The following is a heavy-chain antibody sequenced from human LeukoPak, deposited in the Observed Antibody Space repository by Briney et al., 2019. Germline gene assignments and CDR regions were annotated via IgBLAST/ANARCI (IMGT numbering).Heavy chain of an antibody. CDR3: ARERISSSWSSYYSGMDV. D-gene: IGHD6-13*01. CDR2: IYHSGST. J-gene: IGHJ6*02. V-gene: IGHV4-4*02. CDR1: GGSISSSNW. Sequence: PSETLSLTCAVSGGSISSSNWWSWVRQPPGKGLEWIGEIYHSGSTNYNPSLKSRVTISVDKSKNQFSLKLSSVTAADTAVYYCARERISSSWSSYYSGMDVWGLGTTVTVSS.